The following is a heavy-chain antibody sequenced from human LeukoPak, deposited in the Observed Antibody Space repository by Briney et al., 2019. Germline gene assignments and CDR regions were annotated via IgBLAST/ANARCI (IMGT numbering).Heavy chain of an antibody. CDR1: GFTSRSYK. Sequence: GGSLRLSCAASGFTSRSYKMNWVRQAPGKGLEWVSYISSSSSTIYYADSVKGRFTISRDNAKNSLYLQMNSLRAEDTAVYYCARGLRGYGFGYWGQGTLVTVSS. CDR2: ISSSSSTI. J-gene: IGHJ4*02. D-gene: IGHD5-18*01. CDR3: ARGLRGYGFGY. V-gene: IGHV3-48*04.